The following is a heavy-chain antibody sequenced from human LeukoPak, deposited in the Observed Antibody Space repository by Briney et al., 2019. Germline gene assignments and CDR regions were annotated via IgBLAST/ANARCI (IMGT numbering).Heavy chain of an antibody. J-gene: IGHJ6*02. CDR1: GFTFSSYE. CDR3: ARGLKSYYGMDV. Sequence: GGSLRLSCAASGFTFSSYEMNWVRQAPGKGLEWVSYISSSGSTIYYADSVKGRFTISRDNAKNSPYLQMNSLRAEDTAVYYCARGLKSYYGMDVWGQGTTVTVSS. CDR2: ISSSGSTI. V-gene: IGHV3-48*03.